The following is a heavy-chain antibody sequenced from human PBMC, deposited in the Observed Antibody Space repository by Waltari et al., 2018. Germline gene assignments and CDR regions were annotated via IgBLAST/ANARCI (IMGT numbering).Heavy chain of an antibody. D-gene: IGHD2-2*01. CDR2: ISAYNGNT. J-gene: IGHJ6*03. CDR1: GYTFTSYG. V-gene: IGHV1-18*01. CDR3: ARGVVPAVAPNHYYYYYMDV. Sequence: QVQLVQSGAEVKKPGASVKVSCKASGYTFTSYGISWVRQAPGQGLEWMGWISAYNGNTNYAQKLQGRVTMTTDTSTSTAYMELRSLRSDDTAVYYCARGVVPAVAPNHYYYYYMDVWGKGTTVTISS.